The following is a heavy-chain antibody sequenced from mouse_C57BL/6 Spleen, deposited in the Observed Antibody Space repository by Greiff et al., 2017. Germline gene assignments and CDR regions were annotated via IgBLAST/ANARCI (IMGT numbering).Heavy chain of an antibody. CDR2: INPSNGGT. J-gene: IGHJ1*03. Sequence: QVQLKQPGTELVKPGASVKLSCKASGYTFTSYWMHWVKQRPGQGLEWIGNINPSNGGTNYNEKFKSKATLTVDKSSSTAYMQLSSLTSEDSAVYYCARGIYYGSSYWYFDVWGTGTTVTVSS. V-gene: IGHV1-53*01. CDR3: ARGIYYGSSYWYFDV. CDR1: GYTFTSYW. D-gene: IGHD1-1*01.